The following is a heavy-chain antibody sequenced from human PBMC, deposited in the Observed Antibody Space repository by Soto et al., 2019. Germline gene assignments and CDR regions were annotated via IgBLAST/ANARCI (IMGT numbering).Heavy chain of an antibody. Sequence: ASVKVSCKASGYTFPSYGISWVRQAPGQGLEWMGWISAYNGNTNYAQKLQGRVTMTTDTSTSTAYMELRSLRSDDTAVYYCARDQRYSSGWYVVAYDYWGQGTLVTVSS. CDR2: ISAYNGNT. D-gene: IGHD6-19*01. J-gene: IGHJ4*02. V-gene: IGHV1-18*01. CDR1: GYTFPSYG. CDR3: ARDQRYSSGWYVVAYDY.